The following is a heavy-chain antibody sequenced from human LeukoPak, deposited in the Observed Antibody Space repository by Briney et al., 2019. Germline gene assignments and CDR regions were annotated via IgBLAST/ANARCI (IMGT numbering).Heavy chain of an antibody. D-gene: IGHD5-18*01. V-gene: IGHV3-74*01. J-gene: IGHJ4*02. Sequence: GGSLRLSCAASGFTFSSHWMHWVRQAPGKGLVRVSRTNTDGSSTSYADSVKGRFTISRDNAKNTLYLQMNSLRAEDTAVYFCARVPGGNSYGPFDYWGQGTLVTVSS. CDR3: ARVPGGNSYGPFDY. CDR2: TNTDGSST. CDR1: GFTFSSHW.